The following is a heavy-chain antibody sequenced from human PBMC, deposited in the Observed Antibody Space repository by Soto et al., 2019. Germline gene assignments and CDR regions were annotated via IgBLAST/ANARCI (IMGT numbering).Heavy chain of an antibody. D-gene: IGHD4-17*01. V-gene: IGHV5-51*01. Sequence: GESLKISCRVSGYSFTKYWIAWVRQMPGKGLECMGIIDTGDSESTYNPSFQGQVTISADKSISTAYLHWSSLKASDTAMYYCASSYGDHGYWGQGTLVTVSS. CDR3: ASSYGDHGY. CDR1: GYSFTKYW. CDR2: IDTGDSES. J-gene: IGHJ4*02.